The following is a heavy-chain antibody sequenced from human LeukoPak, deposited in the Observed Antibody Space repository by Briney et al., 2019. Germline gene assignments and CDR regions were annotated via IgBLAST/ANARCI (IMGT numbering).Heavy chain of an antibody. Sequence: GGSLRLSCAASGFTFCSYSMSWARQAPGEGLEGVSDISSRGGATYYADSVKGRFTISRDNSKNTLYLQMNSLRVEDTAIYNCARAAMVRGVDYFDYWGQGTLVTVSS. J-gene: IGHJ4*02. CDR1: GFTFCSYS. CDR2: ISSRGGAT. D-gene: IGHD3-10*01. V-gene: IGHV3-23*01. CDR3: ARAAMVRGVDYFDY.